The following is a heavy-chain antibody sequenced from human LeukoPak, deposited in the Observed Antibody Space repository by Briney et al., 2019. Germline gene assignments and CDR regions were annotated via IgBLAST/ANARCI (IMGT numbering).Heavy chain of an antibody. CDR1: GFTLRNHA. V-gene: IGHV3-30*04. D-gene: IGHD3-10*01. J-gene: IGHJ6*03. Sequence: GGSLRLSCVASGFTLRNHAFEWVRQAPGKGLEWVAVIAYDGSKQYYGDPLKGRFTISRDNAKNSLYLQMNSLRSEDTAVYYCARSPLLWFGELLPLIYYYYYMDVWGKGTTVTVSS. CDR2: IAYDGSKQ. CDR3: ARSPLLWFGELLPLIYYYYYMDV.